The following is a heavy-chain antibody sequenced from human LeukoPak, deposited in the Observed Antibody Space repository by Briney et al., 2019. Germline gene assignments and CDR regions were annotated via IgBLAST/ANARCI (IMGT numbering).Heavy chain of an antibody. CDR2: IKPDGSEK. D-gene: IGHD5-18*01. CDR3: AKVGSSYGTPYFDY. J-gene: IGHJ4*02. Sequence: TGGSLRLSCAVSGFTFSTYWMNRVRQAPGKGPEWVANIKPDGSEKFYVDSVKGRFTVSRDNAKNLLYLQMNSLRAEDTAVYYCAKVGSSYGTPYFDYWGQGTLVTASS. V-gene: IGHV3-7*03. CDR1: GFTFSTYW.